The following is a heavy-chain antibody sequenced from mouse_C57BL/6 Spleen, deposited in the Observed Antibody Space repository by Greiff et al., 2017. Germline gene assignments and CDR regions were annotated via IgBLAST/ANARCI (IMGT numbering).Heavy chain of an antibody. CDR2: INPNNGGT. CDR1: GYTFTDYY. D-gene: IGHD1-1*01. V-gene: IGHV1-26*01. J-gene: IGHJ2*01. CDR3: ARSSSYDFDY. Sequence: EVQLQQSGPELVKPGASVKISCKASGYTFTDYYMNWVKQSHGKSLEWIGDINPNNGGTSYNQKFKGKATLTVDKSSSTAYMELRSLTSEDSAVCYCARSSSYDFDYWGQGTTLTVSS.